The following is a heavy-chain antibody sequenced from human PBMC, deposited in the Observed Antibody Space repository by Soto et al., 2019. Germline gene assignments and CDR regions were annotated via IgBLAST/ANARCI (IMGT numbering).Heavy chain of an antibody. CDR2: MNPNSGNT. V-gene: IGHV1-8*01. D-gene: IGHD2-2*02. Sequence: WASVKVSCKASGYTFTSYDINWVRQATGQGLEWMGWMNPNSGNTGYAQKFQGRVTMTRNTSISTAYMELSSLRSEDTAVYYCARGPYIVVVPAAINYYYYMDVWGKGTTVTVSS. J-gene: IGHJ6*03. CDR1: GYTFTSYD. CDR3: ARGPYIVVVPAAINYYYYMDV.